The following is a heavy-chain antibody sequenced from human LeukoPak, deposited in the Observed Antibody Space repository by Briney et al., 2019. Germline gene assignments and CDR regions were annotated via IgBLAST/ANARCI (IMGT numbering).Heavy chain of an antibody. V-gene: IGHV4-30-2*01. Sequence: PSETLSLTCAVSGGSISSGGYSWSWIRQPPGKGLEWIGYIYHSGSTHYNPSLKSRVTISVDRSKNQFSLKLSSVTAADTAVYYCARGQKYYDFWSGYFYYFDYWGQGTLVTVSS. J-gene: IGHJ4*02. CDR1: GGSISSGGYS. CDR3: ARGQKYYDFWSGYFYYFDY. CDR2: IYHSGST. D-gene: IGHD3-3*01.